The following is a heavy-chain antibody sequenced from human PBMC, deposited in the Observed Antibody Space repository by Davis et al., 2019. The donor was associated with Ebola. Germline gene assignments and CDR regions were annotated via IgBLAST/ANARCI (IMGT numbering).Heavy chain of an antibody. CDR3: ARDAFSLSRYDTEDH. V-gene: IGHV3-48*04. CDR2: ISGSATST. J-gene: IGHJ4*02. Sequence: PGGSLRLSCAASGFSFSNAWMNWVRQAPGKGLEWVSYISGSATSTFYADSVKGRFTISRDNARDSLYLQMDSLRVEDTAIYYCARDAFSLSRYDTEDHWGQGTLVTVSS. CDR1: GFSFSNAW. D-gene: IGHD3-9*01.